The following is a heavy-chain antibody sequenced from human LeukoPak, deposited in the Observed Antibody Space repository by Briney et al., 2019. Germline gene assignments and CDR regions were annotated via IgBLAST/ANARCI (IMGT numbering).Heavy chain of an antibody. Sequence: GGSLRLSCTASGFTFGDYAMSWFRQAPGKGLEWVGFIRSETYGGTTEYAASVKGRFSISRGDSKSIAYLQMNSLKTEDTAVYFCTRDPAGYAYGYSFFDYWGQGTLVTVSS. CDR2: IRSETYGGTT. CDR1: GFTFGDYA. CDR3: TRDPAGYAYGYSFFDY. D-gene: IGHD3-22*01. J-gene: IGHJ4*02. V-gene: IGHV3-49*03.